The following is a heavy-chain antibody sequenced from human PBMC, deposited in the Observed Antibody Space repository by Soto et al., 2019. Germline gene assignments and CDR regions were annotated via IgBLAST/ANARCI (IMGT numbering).Heavy chain of an antibody. V-gene: IGHV3-30*18. CDR1: GFTFSDYA. CDR2: VSHDGRNT. CDR3: AKGGRQWLVTSDFNY. Sequence: VQLVESGGGVVQPGRSLRLSCAASGFTFSDYAMHWVRQAPGKGLEWVAVVSHDGRNTHCADSVKGRFTIPRDSSKNTVSLEMTSLRAEDTAVYYCAKGGRQWLVTSDFNYWGQGALVTVSS. J-gene: IGHJ4*02. D-gene: IGHD6-19*01.